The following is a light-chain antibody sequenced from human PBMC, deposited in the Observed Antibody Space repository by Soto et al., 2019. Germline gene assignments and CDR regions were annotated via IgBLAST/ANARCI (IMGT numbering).Light chain of an antibody. CDR1: QDVGHF. Sequence: DIHLTQSPSFLFASVGDRVTITCRASQDVGHFLAWYQQKPGKAPKLLMYAASTLQSDVPARFRGSGSGTEFNLTITSLQPEYFATYYCQQHDSYLSFTCGGGTKVEI. V-gene: IGKV1-9*01. CDR3: QQHDSYLSFT. J-gene: IGKJ4*01. CDR2: AAS.